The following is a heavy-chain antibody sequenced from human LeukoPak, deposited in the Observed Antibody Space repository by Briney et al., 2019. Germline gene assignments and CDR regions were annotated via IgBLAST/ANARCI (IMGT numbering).Heavy chain of an antibody. J-gene: IGHJ6*04. CDR3: AELGITMIGGV. CDR2: INNDGSDM. V-gene: IGHV3-74*01. Sequence: GGSLRLSCAASGFTFNTYWMHWVRQAPGKGLVWVSRINNDGSDMSYADSVKGRFTISRDNAKNSLYLQMNSLRAEDTAVYYCAELGITMIGGVWGKGTTVTISS. CDR1: GFTFNTYW. D-gene: IGHD3-10*02.